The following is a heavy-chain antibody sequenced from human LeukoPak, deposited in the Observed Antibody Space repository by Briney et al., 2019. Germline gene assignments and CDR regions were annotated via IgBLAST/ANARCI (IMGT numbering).Heavy chain of an antibody. D-gene: IGHD6-19*01. Sequence: PGGSLRLSCAASGFTFSSYAMSWVRQAPGKGLEWVSEITSRGSNTYYADSVKGRLAISRDNSTKTLYLQMNSLRAEDTAIYYCAKPSSTGWYVDSWGQGTLVTVSS. CDR1: GFTFSSYA. V-gene: IGHV3-23*01. CDR3: AKPSSTGWYVDS. CDR2: ITSRGSNT. J-gene: IGHJ4*02.